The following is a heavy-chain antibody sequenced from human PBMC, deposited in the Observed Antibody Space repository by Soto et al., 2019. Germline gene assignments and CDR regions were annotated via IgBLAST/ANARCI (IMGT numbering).Heavy chain of an antibody. J-gene: IGHJ5*02. D-gene: IGHD1-1*01. CDR1: GGSISSGGYY. CDR2: IYYSGST. V-gene: IGHV4-31*03. CDR3: ARHGGNEWFDP. Sequence: SETLSLTSTVSGGSISSGGYYWSWIRQHPGKGLEWIGYIYYSGSTYYNPSLKSRVTISVDTSKNQFSLKLSSVTAADTAVYYCARHGGNEWFDPWGQGTLVTVSS.